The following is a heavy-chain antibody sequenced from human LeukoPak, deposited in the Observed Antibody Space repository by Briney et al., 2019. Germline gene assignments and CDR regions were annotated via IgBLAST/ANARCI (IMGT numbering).Heavy chain of an antibody. CDR3: ARYSGYPLYYFDY. CDR1: GFTFSSYG. D-gene: IGHD5-12*01. J-gene: IGHJ4*02. V-gene: IGHV3-33*01. CDR2: IWYDGSNK. Sequence: PGRSLRLSCAVSGFTFSSYGMHWVRQAPGKGLEWVGVIWYDGSNKYYADSVRGRFTISRDNSKNTLYLQMNSLRAEDTAVYYCARYSGYPLYYFDYSGQGTLVTVSS.